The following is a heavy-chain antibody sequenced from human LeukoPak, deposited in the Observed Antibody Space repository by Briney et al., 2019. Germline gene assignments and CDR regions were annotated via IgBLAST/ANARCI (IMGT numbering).Heavy chain of an antibody. CDR2: IYTSGGT. V-gene: IGHV4-4*07. CDR1: GGSISSYY. Sequence: PSETLSLTCTVSGGSISSYYWSWIRQPAGKGLEWIGRIYTSGGTNYNPSLKSRVTMSVDTSKNQFSLKLSSVTAADTAVYYCAREASAPLPFWSGYSAPGYGMDVWGQGTTVTVSS. D-gene: IGHD3-3*01. CDR3: AREASAPLPFWSGYSAPGYGMDV. J-gene: IGHJ6*02.